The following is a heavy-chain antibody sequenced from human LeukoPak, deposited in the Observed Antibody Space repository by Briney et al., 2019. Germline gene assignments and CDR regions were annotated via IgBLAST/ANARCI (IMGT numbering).Heavy chain of an antibody. CDR3: AKGRVQMATITPFDF. D-gene: IGHD5-24*01. V-gene: IGHV3-23*01. Sequence: PGGSLRLSCAASGFTFSSYAMSWVRQAPGKGLEWVSAISGSGGSTYYADSVKGRFTISRDNSKNTLYLQMNSLRAEDTAFYYCAKGRVQMATITPFDFWGQGTLVTVSS. J-gene: IGHJ4*02. CDR1: GFTFSSYA. CDR2: ISGSGGST.